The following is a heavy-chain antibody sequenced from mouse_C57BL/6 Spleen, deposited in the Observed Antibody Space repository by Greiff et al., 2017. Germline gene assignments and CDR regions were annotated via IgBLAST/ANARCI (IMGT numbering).Heavy chain of an antibody. J-gene: IGHJ4*01. V-gene: IGHV1-5*01. CDR2: IYPGNSDT. CDR1: GYTFTSYW. D-gene: IGHD2-4*01. Sequence: VQLQQSGTVLARPGASVKMSCKTSGYTFTSYWMHWVKQRPGQGLEWIGAIYPGNSDTSYNQKFKGKAKLTAVTSASTAYMELSSLTNEDSAVYYCTRSEDYDYYAMDYWGQGTSVTVSS. CDR3: TRSEDYDYYAMDY.